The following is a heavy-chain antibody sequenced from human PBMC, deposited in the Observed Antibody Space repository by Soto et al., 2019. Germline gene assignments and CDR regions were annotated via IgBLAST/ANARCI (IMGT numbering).Heavy chain of an antibody. D-gene: IGHD3-10*01. CDR3: ARDFPITMVRGVLDY. CDR2: INAGNGNT. CDR1: GYTFTSYA. J-gene: IGHJ4*02. V-gene: IGHV1-3*01. Sequence: ASVKVSCKASGYTFTSYAMHWVRQAPGQRLEWMGWINAGNGNTKYSQKFQGRVTITRDTSASTAYMELSSLRSEDTAVYYCARDFPITMVRGVLDYWGQGSLVTVS.